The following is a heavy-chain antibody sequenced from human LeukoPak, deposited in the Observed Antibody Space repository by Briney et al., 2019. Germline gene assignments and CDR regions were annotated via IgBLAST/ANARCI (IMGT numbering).Heavy chain of an antibody. J-gene: IGHJ4*02. CDR1: GGTFISYA. V-gene: IGHV1-69*05. CDR2: IIPIFGTA. D-gene: IGHD3-22*01. Sequence: GASVKVSCKASGGTFISYAISWVRQAPGQGLEWMGRIIPIFGTANYAQKLQGRVTITTDESTSTAYMELSSLRSEDAAVYYCALTGYYDSSGYYYYPPFDYWGQGTRVTVSS. CDR3: ALTGYYDSSGYYYYPPFDY.